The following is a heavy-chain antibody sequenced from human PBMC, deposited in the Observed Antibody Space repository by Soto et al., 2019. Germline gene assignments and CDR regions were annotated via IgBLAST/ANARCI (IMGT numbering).Heavy chain of an antibody. Sequence: QVQLVQSGAEVKKPGSSVKVSCKASGGTFSSYAISWVRQAPGQGLEWMGGIIPIFGTANYAQKFQGRVTITADESTSTAYMELSRLRSEDTAVYYCARSKRDIVVVVDATDYYYGMDVWGQGTTVTVSS. V-gene: IGHV1-69*01. D-gene: IGHD2-15*01. CDR3: ARSKRDIVVVVDATDYYYGMDV. CDR2: IIPIFGTA. J-gene: IGHJ6*02. CDR1: GGTFSSYA.